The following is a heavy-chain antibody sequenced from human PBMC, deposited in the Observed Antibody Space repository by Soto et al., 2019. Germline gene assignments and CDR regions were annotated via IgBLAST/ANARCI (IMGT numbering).Heavy chain of an antibody. CDR3: ARIYFDSSEYYGGLDY. CDR1: GGSIASGGYY. CDR2: IYSSGYT. D-gene: IGHD3-22*01. Sequence: SETLSLTCSVSGGSIASGGYYWGWIRQHPGRGLEWIGDIYSSGYTSYNPSLKSRVAISMDTSKNQFSLKLTSVTVSDTAVYFCARIYFDSSEYYGGLDYWGEGVLVSVS. V-gene: IGHV4-31*03. J-gene: IGHJ4*02.